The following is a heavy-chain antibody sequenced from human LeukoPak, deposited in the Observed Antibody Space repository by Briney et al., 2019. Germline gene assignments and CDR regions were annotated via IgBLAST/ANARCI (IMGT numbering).Heavy chain of an antibody. V-gene: IGHV4-39*07. CDR2: IYYSGST. D-gene: IGHD5-24*01. J-gene: IGHJ4*02. CDR1: VGSISSSSYH. Sequence: SETLSLTCTVSVGSISSSSYHWGWIRQPPGKGLEWIGSIYYSGSTYYNPSLRSRVTISVDTSKNQFSLKLSSVTAADTAVYYCARGGDGYNYGLFDYWGQGTLVTVSS. CDR3: ARGGDGYNYGLFDY.